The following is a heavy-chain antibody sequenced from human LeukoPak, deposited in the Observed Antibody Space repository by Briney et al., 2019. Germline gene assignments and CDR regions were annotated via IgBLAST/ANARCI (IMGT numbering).Heavy chain of an antibody. CDR3: ARGLGEEITFGDSFDY. CDR2: IYYSGST. V-gene: IGHV4-30-4*01. D-gene: IGHD3-16*01. Sequence: SETLSLTCTVSGGSISSGDYYWSWIRQPPGKGLEWIGYIYYSGSTYYNPSLKSRVTISVDTSKNQFSLKLSSVTAADTAVYYCARGLGEEITFGDSFDYWGQGTLVTVSS. J-gene: IGHJ4*02. CDR1: GGSISSGDYY.